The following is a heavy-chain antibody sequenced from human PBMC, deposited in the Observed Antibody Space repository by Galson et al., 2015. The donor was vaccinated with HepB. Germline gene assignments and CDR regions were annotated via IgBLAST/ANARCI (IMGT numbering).Heavy chain of an antibody. Sequence: QSGAEVKKPGESLKISCKGSGYSFTSYWIGWVRQMPGKGLEWMGIIYPGDSDTRYSPSFQGQVTISADKSISTAYLQWSSLKASDTAMYYCARHLKEKIVGATTAGWFDPWGQGTLVTVSS. J-gene: IGHJ5*02. D-gene: IGHD1-26*01. CDR3: ARHLKEKIVGATTAGWFDP. CDR1: GYSFTSYW. CDR2: IYPGDSDT. V-gene: IGHV5-51*01.